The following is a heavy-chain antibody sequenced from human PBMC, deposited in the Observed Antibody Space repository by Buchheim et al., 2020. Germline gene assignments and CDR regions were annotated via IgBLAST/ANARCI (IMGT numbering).Heavy chain of an antibody. J-gene: IGHJ6*02. CDR1: GFTFSSYG. CDR2: ISSDGSNK. Sequence: QVQLVESGGGVVQPGRSLRLSCAASGFTFSSYGMHWVRQAPGKGLEWVAVISSDGSNKYYADSVRGRFTISRDNSKSTLYLQMNSLRAEDTAVYYCAKDTYGSSWYGNDDYYYYYGMDVWGQGTT. V-gene: IGHV3-30*18. CDR3: AKDTYGSSWYGNDDYYYYYGMDV. D-gene: IGHD6-13*01.